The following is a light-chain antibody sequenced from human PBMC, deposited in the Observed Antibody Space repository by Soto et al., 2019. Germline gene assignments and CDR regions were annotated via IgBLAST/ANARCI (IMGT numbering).Light chain of an antibody. V-gene: IGKV1-39*01. CDR3: QQSSSTPQT. Sequence: DSQMTQSPSSLSASVGDRVTITCRASQSINSYLSWYQQKPGKAPKLLINVASNLQSGVPSRFSGSGSGTDFTLAISSLQPEDFATYYCQQSSSTPQTVGGGTKVDIK. J-gene: IGKJ4*01. CDR2: VAS. CDR1: QSINSY.